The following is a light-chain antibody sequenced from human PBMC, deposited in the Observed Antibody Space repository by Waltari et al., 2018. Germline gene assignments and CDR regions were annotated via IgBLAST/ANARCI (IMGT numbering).Light chain of an antibody. Sequence: EIVLTQSPVTLSLSPVERATLSCRASQSVFSYLAWYQHKPGQSPRLLIYDASNRATGIPARFSGSGSGTDFTLTISSLEPEDFAVYYCQHRRNWPPAFGGGTKVEI. CDR1: QSVFSY. CDR2: DAS. CDR3: QHRRNWPPA. V-gene: IGKV3-11*01. J-gene: IGKJ4*01.